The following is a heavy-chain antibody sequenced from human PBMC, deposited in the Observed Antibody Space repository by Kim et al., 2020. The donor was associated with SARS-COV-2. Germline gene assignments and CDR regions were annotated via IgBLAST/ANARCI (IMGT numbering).Heavy chain of an antibody. D-gene: IGHD1-26*01. CDR3: ARGSSGSYPRAFDV. V-gene: IGHV3-74*03. CDR1: GFTFSSYW. CDR2: INSDGSST. J-gene: IGHJ3*01. Sequence: GGSLRLSCAASGFTFSSYWMHWVRQAPGKGLVWVSRINSDGSSTTYADSVKGRFTISRDNAKNTPYLQMNSLRAEDTAVYYCARGSSGSYPRAFDVWGQGTMVTVSS.